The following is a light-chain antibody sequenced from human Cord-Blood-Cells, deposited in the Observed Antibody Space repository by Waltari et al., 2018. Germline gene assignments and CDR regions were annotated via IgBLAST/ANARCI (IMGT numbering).Light chain of an antibody. CDR3: QQYDGSVVT. V-gene: IGKV3-20*01. CDR1: QTITGSW. J-gene: IGKJ4*01. CDR2: GSS. Sequence: EIVLTQSSGTLSVSPGERVTVSSRASQTITGSWLTWYHQKPGQAPRLLIYGSSTRPPGIPDRFSGSGSGTDFTLTISRLEPEDSAVYYCQQYDGSVVTFGGGTKVEIK.